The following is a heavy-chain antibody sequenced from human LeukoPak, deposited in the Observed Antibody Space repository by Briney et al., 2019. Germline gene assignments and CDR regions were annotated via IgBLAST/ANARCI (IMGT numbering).Heavy chain of an antibody. Sequence: PSETLSLTCAVYGGSFSGYYWSWIRQPPGKGLEWIGEIKHSGGTYYNPSLKSRVTMSVDTSKNQFSLKLNSVTAADTAVYYCARGPTLRFWSGYYGYWGQGTLVTVSS. CDR1: GGSFSGYY. CDR3: ARGPTLRFWSGYYGY. CDR2: IKHSGGT. V-gene: IGHV4-34*01. J-gene: IGHJ4*02. D-gene: IGHD3-3*01.